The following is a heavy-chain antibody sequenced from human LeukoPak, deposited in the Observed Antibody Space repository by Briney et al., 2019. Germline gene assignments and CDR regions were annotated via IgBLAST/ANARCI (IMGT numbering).Heavy chain of an antibody. J-gene: IGHJ4*02. D-gene: IGHD3-22*01. Sequence: ASVKVSCKASGGTFSSYAISWVRQAPGQGLEWMGIINPSGGSTSYAQKFQGRVTMTRDTSTSTVYMELSSLRSEDTAVYYCARDLQTYYYDSSGYYSDYWGQGTLVTVSS. V-gene: IGHV1-46*01. CDR2: INPSGGST. CDR1: GGTFSSYA. CDR3: ARDLQTYYYDSSGYYSDY.